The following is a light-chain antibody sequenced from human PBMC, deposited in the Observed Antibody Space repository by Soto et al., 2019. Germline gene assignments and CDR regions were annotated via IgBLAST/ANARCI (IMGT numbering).Light chain of an antibody. J-gene: IGKJ1*01. CDR2: KAS. V-gene: IGKV1-5*03. Sequence: DIQMTQSPSTLSASVGDRVTITCRASQSISSWLAWYQQKPGKDPKLLIYKASSLESGVPSRFSGSGSGTEFSLTISSLQHDDLATYYCQQYYSSWTFGQGTKVEIK. CDR3: QQYYSSWT. CDR1: QSISSW.